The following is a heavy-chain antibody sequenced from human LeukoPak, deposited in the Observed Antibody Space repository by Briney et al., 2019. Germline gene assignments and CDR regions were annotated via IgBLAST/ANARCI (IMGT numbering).Heavy chain of an antibody. V-gene: IGHV3-30*15. CDR1: GFTFSSYD. D-gene: IGHD3-22*01. CDR3: AREYYDTTGSQGDFFDY. J-gene: IGHJ4*02. CDR2: ISNDGSNN. Sequence: PGGSLRLSCAASGFTFSSYDMYWVRQAPVKGLEWVAFISNDGSNNFYADSVKGRFTISRDNSKNTLYLQMSSLRAEDTAVYYCAREYYDTTGSQGDFFDYWGQGTLLTVSS.